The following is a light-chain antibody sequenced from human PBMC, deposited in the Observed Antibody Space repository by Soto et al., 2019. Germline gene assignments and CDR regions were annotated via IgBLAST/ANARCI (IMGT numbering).Light chain of an antibody. CDR1: QSPLHSNGYNY. CDR3: MQALQTPLLT. Sequence: DIVMTQSPLSLPVTPGEPASISCRSGQSPLHSNGYNYLDWYLQKPGQSPQLLIYLGSNRASGVPDRFSGSGSGTDFTLKISRVEAEDVGVYYCMQALQTPLLTFGGGTKVEIK. CDR2: LGS. V-gene: IGKV2-28*01. J-gene: IGKJ4*01.